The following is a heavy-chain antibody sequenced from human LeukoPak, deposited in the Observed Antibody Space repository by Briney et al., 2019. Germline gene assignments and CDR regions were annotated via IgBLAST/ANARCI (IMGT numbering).Heavy chain of an antibody. J-gene: IGHJ4*02. CDR1: GFTFSSYA. CDR2: ISGSGGST. D-gene: IGHD2-8*02. CDR3: ATDQLRGGVHSDY. Sequence: GGSLRLSCAASGFTFSSYAMSWVRQAPGKGLEWVSAISGSGGSTYYADSVKGRFTISRDNSKNTLYLQMNSLRAEDTAVYYCATDQLRGGVHSDYWGQGTLVTVSS. V-gene: IGHV3-23*01.